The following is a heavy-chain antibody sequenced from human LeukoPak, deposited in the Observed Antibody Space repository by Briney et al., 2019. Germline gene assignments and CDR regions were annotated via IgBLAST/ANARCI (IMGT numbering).Heavy chain of an antibody. J-gene: IGHJ4*02. CDR1: GFTFSSYS. D-gene: IGHD3-10*01. V-gene: IGHV3-21*01. Sequence: KPGGSLRLSCAASGFTFSSYSMNWVRQAPGKGLEWVSSISSSSSYIYYADSVKGRFTISRDNSKNTLYLQMNSLRAEDAAVYYCARDKLLWFMGSGFDYWGQGTLVTVSS. CDR3: ARDKLLWFMGSGFDY. CDR2: ISSSSSYI.